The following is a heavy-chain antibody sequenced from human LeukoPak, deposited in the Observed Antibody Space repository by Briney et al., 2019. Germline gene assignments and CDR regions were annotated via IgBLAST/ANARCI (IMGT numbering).Heavy chain of an antibody. D-gene: IGHD3-10*01. CDR3: AREKGRGVISPYFDY. V-gene: IGHV3-66*01. CDR2: IYNNGYRT. Sequence: GGSLRLSCAASGFTVSSNFMAWIRQAPGRGLEWLSVIYNNGYRTTYADSVKGRFIISRDNSQNTVDLQMNRLRDDDTAVYYCAREKGRGVISPYFDYWGQGTLVTVSS. CDR1: GFTVSSNF. J-gene: IGHJ4*02.